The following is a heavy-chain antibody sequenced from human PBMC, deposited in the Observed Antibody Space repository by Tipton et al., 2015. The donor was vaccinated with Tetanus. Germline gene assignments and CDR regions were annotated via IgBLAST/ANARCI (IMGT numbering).Heavy chain of an antibody. Sequence: TLSLTCTVSGGSISSGGYYWSWIRQPPGKALEWIGSIYYSGSTFYHPSLQSRVTISVDTSKNHFSLRQSSVTAADTAVYFCARHPPPYYYCSGSSLDYWGQGTPVTVSS. J-gene: IGHJ4*02. CDR3: ARHPPPYYYCSGSSLDY. CDR1: GGSISSGGYY. D-gene: IGHD3-10*01. V-gene: IGHV4-39*01. CDR2: IYYSGST.